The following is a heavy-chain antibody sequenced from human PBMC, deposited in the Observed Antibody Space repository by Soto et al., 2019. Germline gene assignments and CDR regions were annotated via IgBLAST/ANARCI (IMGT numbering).Heavy chain of an antibody. CDR3: ARDHYDFWSGYYTQ. Sequence: GASVKVSCKASGGTFSSYAISWVRQAPGQGLEWMGGIIPIFGTANYAQKFQGRVTITADESTSTAYMELSSLRSEDTAVYYCARDHYDFWSGYYTQWGQGTLVTVSS. CDR2: IIPIFGTA. D-gene: IGHD3-3*01. J-gene: IGHJ4*02. V-gene: IGHV1-69*13. CDR1: GGTFSSYA.